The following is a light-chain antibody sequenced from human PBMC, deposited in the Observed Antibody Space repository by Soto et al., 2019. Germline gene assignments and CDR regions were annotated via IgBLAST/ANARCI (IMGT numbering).Light chain of an antibody. CDR1: SSDVGSYNL. V-gene: IGLV2-23*03. Sequence: QSALTQPASVSGSTGQSITISCTGTSSDVGSYNLVSWYQQHPGKAPKLMIYEGSKRPSGVSNRFSGSKSGNTASLTISGLQAEDEADYYCCSCAGSSTFVFGTGTKVTVL. CDR3: CSCAGSSTFV. J-gene: IGLJ1*01. CDR2: EGS.